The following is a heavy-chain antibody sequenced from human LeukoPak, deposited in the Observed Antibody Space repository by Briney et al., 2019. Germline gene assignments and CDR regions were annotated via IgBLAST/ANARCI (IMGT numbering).Heavy chain of an antibody. V-gene: IGHV5-51*01. D-gene: IGHD1-26*01. CDR2: IYPGASDT. Sequence: GESLKISCKGSGYSFTSYWIGWVRQMPGKGLEWMGIIYPGASDTRYSSSLQGQVTISADKSISTAYLQWSSLKASDTAMYYCARQRRWELPNAFDIWGQGTMVTVSS. J-gene: IGHJ3*02. CDR1: GYSFTSYW. CDR3: ARQRRWELPNAFDI.